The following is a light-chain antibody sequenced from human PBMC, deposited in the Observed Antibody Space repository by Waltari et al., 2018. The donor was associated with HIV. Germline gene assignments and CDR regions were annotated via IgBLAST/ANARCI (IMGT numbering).Light chain of an antibody. CDR3: QQRSNWPPGLT. J-gene: IGKJ4*01. CDR2: DAS. V-gene: IGKV3-11*01. Sequence: EIVLTQSPATLSLSPGERATLSCRASQSVSSYLGWYQQTPGQAPRLRIYDASNRATGTPARFSGSGSGTDFTLTISSLEPEDFAVYFCQQRSNWPPGLTFGGGTKVEIK. CDR1: QSVSSY.